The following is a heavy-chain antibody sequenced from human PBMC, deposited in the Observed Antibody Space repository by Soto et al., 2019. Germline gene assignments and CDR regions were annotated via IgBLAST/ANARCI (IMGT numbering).Heavy chain of an antibody. CDR1: GGSISSYY. CDR2: IYYSGST. Sequence: QVQLQESGPGLVKPSETLSLTCTVSGGSISSYYWSWIRQPPGKGLEWIGYIYYSGSTNYNPSLKSRVTISVDTSKNQFSLKLSSVTAADTAVYYWARGVGDFWSGYPDYWGQGTLVTVSS. V-gene: IGHV4-59*01. D-gene: IGHD3-3*01. J-gene: IGHJ4*02. CDR3: ARGVGDFWSGYPDY.